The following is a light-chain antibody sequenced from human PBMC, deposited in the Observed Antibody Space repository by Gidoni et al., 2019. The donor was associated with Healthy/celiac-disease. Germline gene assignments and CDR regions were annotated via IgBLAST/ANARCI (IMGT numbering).Light chain of an antibody. CDR3: QQRSNWPIT. CDR2: DAS. V-gene: IGKV3-11*01. J-gene: IGKJ3*01. Sequence: IVLTQSPATLSLSPGERATLSCRASQSVSSYLAWYQQKPGQAPRLLIYDASNRATGIPARFSGSGSGTDFTRTISSLEPEDFAVYYCQQRSNWPITFXPXTKVDIK. CDR1: QSVSSY.